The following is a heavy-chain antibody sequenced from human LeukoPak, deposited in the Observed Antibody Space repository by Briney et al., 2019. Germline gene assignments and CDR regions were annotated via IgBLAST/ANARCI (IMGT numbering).Heavy chain of an antibody. CDR3: ATPTAMVSGGFDY. Sequence: GRSLRLSCAASGFTFSSYGMHWVRQAPGKGLEWVAVISYDGSNKYYADSVKGRFTISRDNSKNTLYLQMNSLRAEDTAVYYCATPTAMVSGGFDYWGQGTLVTVSS. D-gene: IGHD5-18*01. CDR2: ISYDGSNK. V-gene: IGHV3-30*03. J-gene: IGHJ4*02. CDR1: GFTFSSYG.